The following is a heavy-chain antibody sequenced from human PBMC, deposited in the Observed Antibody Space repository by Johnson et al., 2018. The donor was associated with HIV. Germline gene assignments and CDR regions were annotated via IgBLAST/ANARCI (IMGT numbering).Heavy chain of an antibody. Sequence: QVQLVESGGGVARPGGSLRLSCAASGFTFSSYAMHCVRQAPGKGLEWVAVISYDGSIGYADSVKGRFTISRDNAKNSLYLQMNSLRGEDTALYYCARARGKLTRGDDAFDIWGQGTMVTVSS. CDR2: ISYDGSI. CDR3: ARARGKLTRGDDAFDI. J-gene: IGHJ3*02. CDR1: GFTFSSYA. V-gene: IGHV3-30*03. D-gene: IGHD3-16*01.